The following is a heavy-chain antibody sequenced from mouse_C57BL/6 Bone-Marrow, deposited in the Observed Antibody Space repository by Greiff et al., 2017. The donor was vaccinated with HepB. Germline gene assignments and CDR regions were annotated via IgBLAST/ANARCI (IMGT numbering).Heavy chain of an antibody. CDR2: INPNNGGT. V-gene: IGHV1-22*01. Sequence: VHVKQSGPELVKPGASVKMSCKASGYTFTDYNMHWVKQSHGKSLEWIGYINPNNGGTSYNQKFKGKATLTVNKSSSTAYMELRSLTSEDSAVYYCANGPYYAMDYWGQGTSVTVSS. J-gene: IGHJ4*01. CDR1: GYTFTDYN. CDR3: ANGPYYAMDY. D-gene: IGHD1-2*01.